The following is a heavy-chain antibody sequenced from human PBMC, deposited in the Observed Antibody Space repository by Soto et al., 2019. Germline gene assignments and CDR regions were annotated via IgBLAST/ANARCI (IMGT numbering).Heavy chain of an antibody. D-gene: IGHD3-22*01. CDR2: INYSGTT. J-gene: IGHJ4*02. V-gene: IGHV4-34*01. CDR1: GGSIAGYY. Sequence: QVQLQQWGAGLLKPSETLSLTCAVYGGSIAGYYWSWIRQPPGKGLEWIGEINYSGTTNYNPSLKSRLNMSVDTSKNQFSLKLTSVTAADTAVYYCARDPGLSDYYDSSGYHYWGQGTLVTVSS. CDR3: ARDPGLSDYYDSSGYHY.